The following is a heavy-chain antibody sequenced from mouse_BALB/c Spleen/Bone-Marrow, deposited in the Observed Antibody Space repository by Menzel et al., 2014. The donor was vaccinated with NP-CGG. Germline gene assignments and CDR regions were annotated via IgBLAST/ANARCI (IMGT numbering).Heavy chain of an antibody. CDR2: ISYDGSN. V-gene: IGHV3-6*02. J-gene: IGHJ4*01. D-gene: IGHD2-4*01. CDR3: ARGYDYDYAMGY. CDR1: GYSITSGYY. Sequence: ESGPGLVKPSQSLSLTCSVTGYSITSGYYWNWIRQFPGNKLEWMGYISYDGSNNYNPSLKNRISITRDTSKNQFFLKLNSVTTEDTATYYCARGYDYDYAMGYWGQGTSVTVSS.